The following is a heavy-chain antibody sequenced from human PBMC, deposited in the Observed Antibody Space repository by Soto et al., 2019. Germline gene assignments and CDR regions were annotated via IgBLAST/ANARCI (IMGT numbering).Heavy chain of an antibody. D-gene: IGHD3-22*01. CDR2: ISAYNGNT. J-gene: IGHJ3*02. CDR3: ARDAIYYYDSSGLDI. CDR1: GSTFTSYS. Sequence: SGNVSFKSSGSTFTSYSISWVRQAPGQGLEWMGWISAYNGNTNYAQKLQGRVTMTTDTSTSTAYMELRSLRSDDTAVYYCARDAIYYYDSSGLDIWGQGTMVTV. V-gene: IGHV1-18*04.